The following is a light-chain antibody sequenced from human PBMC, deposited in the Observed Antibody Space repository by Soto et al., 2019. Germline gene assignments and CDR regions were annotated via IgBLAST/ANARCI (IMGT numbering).Light chain of an antibody. V-gene: IGKV1-39*01. CDR3: QHSYTSPFT. J-gene: IGKJ3*01. CDR1: QSISRY. CDR2: AAS. Sequence: DIQMTQSPSSLSASVGDKITITCRASQSISRYLNWYQQKPGKPPNLLIYAASNLQSGVPSRFSGSGFGTDFPLTISSLQPEDFATYHCQHSYTSPFTFGPGTKVDIK.